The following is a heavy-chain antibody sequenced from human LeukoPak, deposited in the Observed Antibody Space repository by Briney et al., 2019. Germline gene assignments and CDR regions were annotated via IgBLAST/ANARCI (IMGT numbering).Heavy chain of an antibody. CDR1: GFSLSTSGVG. CDR3: AHRHRSGSYAGGNWFDP. CDR2: IYWDDDK. J-gene: IGHJ5*02. Sequence: GSGPTLVNPTQTLTLTCTFSGFSLSTSGVGVGWIRQPPGKALEWLALIYWDDDKRYSPSLKSRLTITKDTSKNQVVLTMTNMDPVDTATYYCAHRHRSGSYAGGNWFDPWGQGTLVTVSS. V-gene: IGHV2-5*02. D-gene: IGHD1-26*01.